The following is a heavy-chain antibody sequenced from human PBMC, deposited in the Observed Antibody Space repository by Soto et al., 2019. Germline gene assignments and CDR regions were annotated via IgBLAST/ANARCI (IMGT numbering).Heavy chain of an antibody. CDR2: IKQDGSEK. J-gene: IGHJ6*02. Sequence: GGSLRLSCAASGFTFSSYWMSWVRQAPGKGLEWVANIKQDGSEKYYVDSVKGRFTISRDNAKNSLYLQMNSLRAEDTAVYYCARDSMPYCSGGSCYSPAPYYYYYGMDVWGQGTTVTVSS. V-gene: IGHV3-7*01. CDR1: GFTFSSYW. D-gene: IGHD2-15*01. CDR3: ARDSMPYCSGGSCYSPAPYYYYYGMDV.